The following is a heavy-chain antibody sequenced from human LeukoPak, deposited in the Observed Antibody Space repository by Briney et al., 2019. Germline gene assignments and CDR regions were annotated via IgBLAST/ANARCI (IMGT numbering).Heavy chain of an antibody. J-gene: IGHJ4*02. D-gene: IGHD2-15*01. V-gene: IGHV3-30*18. CDR2: ISYDGSNK. CDR3: AKDHLRIVVVVAANFDY. CDR1: GFTFSSYG. Sequence: GGSPRLSCAASGFTFSSYGMHWVRQAPGKGLEWVAVISYDGSNKYYADSVKGRFTISRDNSKNTLYLQMNSLRAEDTAVYYCAKDHLRIVVVVAANFDYWGQGTLVTVSS.